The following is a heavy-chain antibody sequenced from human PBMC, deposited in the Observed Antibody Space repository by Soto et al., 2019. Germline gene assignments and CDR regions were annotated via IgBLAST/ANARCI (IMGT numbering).Heavy chain of an antibody. D-gene: IGHD2-15*01. CDR3: AREGSYKNYYYYGMDV. V-gene: IGHV4-59*01. Sequence: SETLSLTCTVSGGSINSYYWSWIRQPPGKGLEWIGYIYYSGSTNYNPSLKSRVTISVDTSKNQFSLKLSSVTAADTAVYYCAREGSYKNYYYYGMDVWGQGTTVT. CDR1: GGSINSYY. J-gene: IGHJ6*02. CDR2: IYYSGST.